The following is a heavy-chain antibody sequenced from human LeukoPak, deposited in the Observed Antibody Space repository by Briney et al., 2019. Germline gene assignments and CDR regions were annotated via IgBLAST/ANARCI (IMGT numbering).Heavy chain of an antibody. CDR1: GGSISSGSYY. V-gene: IGHV4-61*02. CDR2: IYTSGST. Sequence: NTSETLSLTCTVSGGSISSGSYYWSWIRQPAGKGLEWIGRIYTSGSTNYNPSLKSRVTISVDTSKNQFSLKLSSVTAADTAVYYCARAKGYSGLRNYFDYWGQGTLVTVSS. D-gene: IGHD5-12*01. J-gene: IGHJ4*02. CDR3: ARAKGYSGLRNYFDY.